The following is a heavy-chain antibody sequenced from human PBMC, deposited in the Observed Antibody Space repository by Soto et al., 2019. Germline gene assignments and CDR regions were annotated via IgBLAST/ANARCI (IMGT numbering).Heavy chain of an antibody. CDR1: GGSISGTNEY. Sequence: QLQLQESGPGLVEPSETLSLTCTVSGGSISGTNEYWGWIRQPPGKGLEWIASIHYDGRTYYTPSIKSRLTISADTSKNHFSLTLASVTAAETAVYYCASLYFGSGSYSYWGLCTLVIVSS. V-gene: IGHV4-39*02. D-gene: IGHD3-10*01. CDR3: ASLYFGSGSYSY. J-gene: IGHJ1*01. CDR2: IHYDGRT.